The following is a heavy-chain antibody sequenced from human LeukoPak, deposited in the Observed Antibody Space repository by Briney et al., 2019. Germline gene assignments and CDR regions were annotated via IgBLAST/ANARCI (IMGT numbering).Heavy chain of an antibody. V-gene: IGHV3-74*01. Sequence: GGSLRLSRAASGFTFSTYFMHWVRQAPGKGPMWVSRICPDGTVTNYADSVKARFIISRDNARNTVYLQMNSLRVEDTAVYYCVRDFRSADYWGQGTLVTVSS. CDR2: ICPDGTVT. CDR3: VRDFRSADY. CDR1: GFTFSTYF. J-gene: IGHJ4*02.